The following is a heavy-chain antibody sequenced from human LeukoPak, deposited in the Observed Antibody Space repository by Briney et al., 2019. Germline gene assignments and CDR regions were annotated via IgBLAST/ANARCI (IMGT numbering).Heavy chain of an antibody. V-gene: IGHV3-33*01. D-gene: IGHD4-17*01. CDR3: ATYGDSRRRDWYFDL. Sequence: PGGALRLSCAASGFIFSSYGMHWVRQAPGKGLEWVAVIWCDGSNKFYADSVKGRFTISRDNSKNTLYLQMNSLRAEDTAVYYCATYGDSRRRDWYFDLWGRGTLVTVSS. CDR2: IWCDGSNK. J-gene: IGHJ2*01. CDR1: GFIFSSYG.